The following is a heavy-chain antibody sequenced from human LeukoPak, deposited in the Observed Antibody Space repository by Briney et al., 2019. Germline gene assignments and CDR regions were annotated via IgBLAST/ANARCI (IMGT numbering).Heavy chain of an antibody. CDR3: ARVGSIAAAGTPDY. CDR1: GFTFSNYG. Sequence: GRSLRLSCAASGFTFSNYGMHWVRQAPGKGLEWVAVISYDGSNKYYADSVKGRFTTSRDNAKNSLYLQMNSLRAEDTAVYYCARVGSIAAAGTPDYWGQGTLVTVSS. V-gene: IGHV3-30*03. J-gene: IGHJ4*02. CDR2: ISYDGSNK. D-gene: IGHD6-13*01.